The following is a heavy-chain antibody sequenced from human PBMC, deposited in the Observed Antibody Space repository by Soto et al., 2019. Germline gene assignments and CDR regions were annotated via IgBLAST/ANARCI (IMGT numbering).Heavy chain of an antibody. J-gene: IGHJ6*02. D-gene: IGHD6-13*01. CDR3: ARARAAGPPYYYYGMDV. CDR2: ISSSSSTI. CDR1: GFTFSSYS. Sequence: EVQLLESEGGLVQPGGSLRLSCAASGFTFSSYSMNWVSQAPGKGLEWVSYISSSSSTIYYADSVKGRFTISRDNAKNSLYLQMNSLRDEDTAVYYCARARAAGPPYYYYGMDVWGQGTTVTVSS. V-gene: IGHV3-48*02.